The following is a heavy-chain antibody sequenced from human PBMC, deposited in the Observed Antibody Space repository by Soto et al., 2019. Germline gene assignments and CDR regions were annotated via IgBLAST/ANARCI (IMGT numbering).Heavy chain of an antibody. J-gene: IGHJ3*02. CDR2: ISSNGGST. V-gene: IGHV3-64D*06. CDR3: VKEGGYCSGGSCFHDAFDI. Sequence: GGSLRLSCSASGFTFSSYAMHWVRQAPGKGLEYVSAISSNGGSTYYADSVKGRFTISRDNSKNTLYLQMSSLRAEDTAVYYCVKEGGYCSGGSCFHDAFDIWGQGTMVTVSS. CDR1: GFTFSSYA. D-gene: IGHD2-15*01.